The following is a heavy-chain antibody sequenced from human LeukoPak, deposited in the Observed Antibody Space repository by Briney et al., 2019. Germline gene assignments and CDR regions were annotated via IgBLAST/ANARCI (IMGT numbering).Heavy chain of an antibody. V-gene: IGHV3-30-3*01. CDR3: ARSGSTVTSRGHEDY. D-gene: IGHD4-11*01. CDR2: VSYDGSNK. CDR1: GFSFSSYA. J-gene: IGHJ4*02. Sequence: GGSLRLSCAASGFSFSSYAMHWVRQAPGKGLEWVAVVSYDGSNKYYADSVKGRFTISRDNSKNTLFLQMNSLRAEDTAVYYCARSGSTVTSRGHEDYWGQGTLVTVSS.